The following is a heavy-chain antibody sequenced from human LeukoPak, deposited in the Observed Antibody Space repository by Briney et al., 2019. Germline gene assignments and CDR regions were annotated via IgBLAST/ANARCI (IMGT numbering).Heavy chain of an antibody. V-gene: IGHV4-59*01. CDR1: GCSISSYY. Sequence: PSETLSLTCTVSGCSISSYYWSWVRQPPGKGLEWIGYIYYSGRTNYNPSLKSRVTISVDTSKNQFSLKLSSVTAADTAVYYCARRLTSHYYGSGSYYDLPYYFDYWGQGTLVTVSS. CDR2: IYYSGRT. CDR3: ARRLTSHYYGSGSYYDLPYYFDY. D-gene: IGHD3-10*01. J-gene: IGHJ4*02.